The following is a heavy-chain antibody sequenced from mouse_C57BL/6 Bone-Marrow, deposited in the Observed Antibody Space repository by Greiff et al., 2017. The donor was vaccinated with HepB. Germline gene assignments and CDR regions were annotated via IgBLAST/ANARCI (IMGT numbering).Heavy chain of an antibody. Sequence: QVQLQQSGPELVKPGASVKISCKASGYSFTSYYIHWVKQRPGQGLEWIGWIYPGSGNTKYNEKFKGKATLTADTSSSTAYMQLSSLTSEDSAVYYCASYYYGSLDYWGQGTTLTVSS. CDR1: GYSFTSYY. J-gene: IGHJ2*01. CDR3: ASYYYGSLDY. V-gene: IGHV1-66*01. CDR2: IYPGSGNT. D-gene: IGHD1-1*01.